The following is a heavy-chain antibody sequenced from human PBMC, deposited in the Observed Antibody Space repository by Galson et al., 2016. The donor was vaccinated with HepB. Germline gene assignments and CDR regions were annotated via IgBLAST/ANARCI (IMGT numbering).Heavy chain of an antibody. CDR2: IYYSGST. D-gene: IGHD3-22*01. J-gene: IGHJ4*02. V-gene: IGHV4-39*01. Sequence: SETLSLTCTVSGGSIGSSSYYWGWIRQPPGKGLEWIGRIYYSGSTYYNPSPKSRVTISVDTSKNQFSLKLTSMTAADTAVYYWARPIHYDDSSDDRSDYLGQGTLVTVSS. CDR1: GGSIGSSSYY. CDR3: ARPIHYDDSSDDRSDY.